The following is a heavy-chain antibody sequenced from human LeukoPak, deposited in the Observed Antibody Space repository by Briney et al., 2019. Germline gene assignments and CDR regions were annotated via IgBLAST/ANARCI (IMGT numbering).Heavy chain of an antibody. CDR1: GFTFSAYA. D-gene: IGHD6-19*01. Sequence: GGSLRLSCAASGFTFSAYAITWVRQAPGRGREWGSAIRGNSERTYYADSVSGRFTISRDNSKDTVYLQISSLSVDETAVYYCAREQSGTRGWYTVDYWGQGTLVAVSS. J-gene: IGHJ4*02. CDR2: IRGNSERT. CDR3: AREQSGTRGWYTVDY. V-gene: IGHV3-23*01.